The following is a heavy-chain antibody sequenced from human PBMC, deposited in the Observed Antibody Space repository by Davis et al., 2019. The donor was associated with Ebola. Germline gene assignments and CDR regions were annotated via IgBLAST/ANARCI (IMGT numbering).Heavy chain of an antibody. CDR1: GYSFSSNW. D-gene: IGHD3-16*01. V-gene: IGHV5-51*01. CDR2: IYPGDSDT. CDR3: ARVPRGDYFYYYMDV. J-gene: IGHJ6*03. Sequence: PGGSLRLSCKGSGYSFSSNWIGWVRQVPGKGLEWMGIIYPGDSDTTYSPSFQGQVTISADRSINTAYLQWSSLKASDTAMYYCARVPRGDYFYYYMDVWGKGTTVTVSS.